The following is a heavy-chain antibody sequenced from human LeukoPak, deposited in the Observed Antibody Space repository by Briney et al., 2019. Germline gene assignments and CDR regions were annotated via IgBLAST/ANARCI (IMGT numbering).Heavy chain of an antibody. D-gene: IGHD3-10*01. CDR1: GDSISSYY. V-gene: IGHV4-59*01. J-gene: IGHJ4*02. CDR3: ASSYSGSMAY. CDR2: IYYSGST. Sequence: PSETLSLTCTVSGDSISSYYWSWIRHPPGKGLEWIGYIYYSGSTNYNPSLKSRVTISVDTSKNQFSLKLSSVTAADTAVYYCASSYSGSMAYWGQGTLVTVSS.